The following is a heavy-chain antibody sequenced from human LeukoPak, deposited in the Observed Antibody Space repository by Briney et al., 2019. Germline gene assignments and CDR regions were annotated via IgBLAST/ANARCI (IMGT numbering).Heavy chain of an antibody. CDR3: ARDVSIAAAGDGMDV. Sequence: ASVKVSCKASGYTFTGYYMHWVRQAPGQGLEWMGWINPNSGGTNYAQKFQGRVTMTRDTSISTAYTELSRLRSDDTAVYYCARDVSIAAAGDGMDVWGQGTTVTVSS. V-gene: IGHV1-2*02. CDR1: GYTFTGYY. CDR2: INPNSGGT. D-gene: IGHD6-13*01. J-gene: IGHJ6*02.